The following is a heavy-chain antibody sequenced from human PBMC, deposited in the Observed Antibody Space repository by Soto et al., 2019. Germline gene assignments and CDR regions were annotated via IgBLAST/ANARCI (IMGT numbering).Heavy chain of an antibody. CDR1: GCSISSYC. CDR3: ARDGPMATGLGMDV. CDR2: IYYSGSA. V-gene: IGHV4-59*01. J-gene: IGHJ6*02. Sequence: SETLSLTCTVSGCSISSYCLSWIRQPPGKGLEWIGYIYYSGSANYNPPLKSRVTISVDTSKNQFSLKLSSVTAADPAVYYCARDGPMATGLGMDVWGQGTTVTVSS.